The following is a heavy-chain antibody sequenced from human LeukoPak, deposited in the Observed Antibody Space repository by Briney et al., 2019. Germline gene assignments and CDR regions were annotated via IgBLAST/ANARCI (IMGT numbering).Heavy chain of an antibody. V-gene: IGHV3-30*02. CDR1: RFIFSTYG. J-gene: IGHJ3*02. Sequence: GGSLRLSCAASRFIFSTYGMHWVRQAPGKGLEWVAFIRPDGSNEYYAASVRGRFAISRDNSQNALHLQMNSLRLEDTAVYYCVKDWGVLPDYTADGFDIWGPGTMVTVSS. CDR3: VKDWGVLPDYTADGFDI. CDR2: IRPDGSNE. D-gene: IGHD3-10*01.